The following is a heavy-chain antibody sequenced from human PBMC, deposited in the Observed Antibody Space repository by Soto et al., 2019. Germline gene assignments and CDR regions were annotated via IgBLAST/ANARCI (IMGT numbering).Heavy chain of an antibody. V-gene: IGHV4-4*02. CDR1: SGSISSSNW. D-gene: IGHD3-16*02. Sequence: PSETLSLTCAVSSGSISSSNWWSWVRQPPGKGLEWIGEIYDSGSTNYNPSLKSRATIFVDKSKNQFSLKLSSVTAADTAVYYFVRNQYRRGSPHDWCPGPLVTVSS. CDR2: IYDSGST. CDR3: VRNQYRRGSPHD. J-gene: IGHJ4*02.